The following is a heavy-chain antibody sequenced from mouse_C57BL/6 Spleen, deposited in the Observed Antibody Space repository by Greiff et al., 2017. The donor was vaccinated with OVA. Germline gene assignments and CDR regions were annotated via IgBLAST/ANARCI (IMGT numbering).Heavy chain of an antibody. D-gene: IGHD4-1*01. Sequence: QVQLQQSGPELVKPGASVKISCKASGYAFSSSWMNWVKQRPGKGLEWIGRIYPGDGDTNYNGKFKGKATLTADKSSSTAYMQLSSLTSEDSAVYFCARGDWEGYWGQGTLVTVSA. J-gene: IGHJ3*01. CDR1: GYAFSSSW. CDR2: IYPGDGDT. V-gene: IGHV1-82*01. CDR3: ARGDWEGY.